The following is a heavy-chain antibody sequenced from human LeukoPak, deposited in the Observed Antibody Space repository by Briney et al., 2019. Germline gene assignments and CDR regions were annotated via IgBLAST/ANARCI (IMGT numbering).Heavy chain of an antibody. V-gene: IGHV4-4*09. Sequence: SETLSLTCTDSGGSISSYYWSWIRQPPGKGLEWIGYIYTSGSTNYNPSLKSRVTISVDTSKNQFSLKLSSVTAADTAVYYCARRGVGYYYDSSGYYSDAFDIWGQGTMVTVSS. CDR3: ARRGVGYYYDSSGYYSDAFDI. D-gene: IGHD3-22*01. CDR2: IYTSGST. CDR1: GGSISSYY. J-gene: IGHJ3*02.